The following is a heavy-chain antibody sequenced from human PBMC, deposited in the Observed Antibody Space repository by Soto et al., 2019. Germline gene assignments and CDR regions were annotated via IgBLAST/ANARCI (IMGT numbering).Heavy chain of an antibody. V-gene: IGHV4-61*03. D-gene: IGHD3-3*01. J-gene: IGHJ5*02. CDR2: IYYSGST. Sequence: PSETLSLTCTVSGGSFSGGIHYWTGIRQPPGKGLEWIGNIYYSGSTKYNPSLKSRVTISVDRSRNHFSLNLRSVTTADTALYYCARDTSYDFWSGYVGFDPWGQGTLVTVSS. CDR3: ARDTSYDFWSGYVGFDP. CDR1: GGSFSGGIHY.